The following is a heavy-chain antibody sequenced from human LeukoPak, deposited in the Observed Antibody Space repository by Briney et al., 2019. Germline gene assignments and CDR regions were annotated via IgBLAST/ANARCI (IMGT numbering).Heavy chain of an antibody. CDR2: ISYDGRHK. J-gene: IGHJ5*02. D-gene: IGHD3-3*01. Sequence: GRSLRLSCAAPGVTFSSYTIHWVREAPGKGLGGVTIISYDGRHKYYADSVKGRFTISRDNSKNTLYLQMNSLRAEDTAVYYCARGGQGYDLNWFDPWGQGTLVTVSS. CDR1: GVTFSSYT. CDR3: ARGGQGYDLNWFDP. V-gene: IGHV3-30*04.